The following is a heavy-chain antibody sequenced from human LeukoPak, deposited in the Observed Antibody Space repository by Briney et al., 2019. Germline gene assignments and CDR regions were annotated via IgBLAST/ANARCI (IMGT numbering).Heavy chain of an antibody. CDR2: IYYSGST. CDR3: ARARYETRIWPKSRYDYYHYMDV. J-gene: IGHJ6*03. CDR1: GGSISSSSYY. D-gene: IGHD3-3*01. Sequence: SETLSLTCTVSGGSISSSSYYWGWIRQPPGKGLEWIGSIYYSGSTYYNPSLKSRVTISVDTSKNQFSLKLSSVTAADMAVYYCARARYETRIWPKSRYDYYHYMDVWGKGTTVTVSS. V-gene: IGHV4-39*01.